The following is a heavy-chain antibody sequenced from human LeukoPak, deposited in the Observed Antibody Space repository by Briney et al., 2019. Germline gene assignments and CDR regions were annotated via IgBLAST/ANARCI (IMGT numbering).Heavy chain of an antibody. J-gene: IGHJ3*02. CDR1: GFTFSSYA. V-gene: IGHV3-23*01. Sequence: PGRSLRLSCAASGFTFSSYAMSWVRQAPGKGLEWVSAISGSGGSTYYADSVKGRFTISRDNSKNTLYLQMNSLRAEDTAVYCCAKSLYYYDSSGLSPEAFDIWGQGTMVTVSS. CDR2: ISGSGGST. CDR3: AKSLYYYDSSGLSPEAFDI. D-gene: IGHD3-22*01.